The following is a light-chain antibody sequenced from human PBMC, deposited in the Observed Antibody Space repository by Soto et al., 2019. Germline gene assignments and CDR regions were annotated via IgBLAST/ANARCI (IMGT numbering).Light chain of an antibody. Sequence: ENVLTQSPGTLSLSPGERATLSCRASQSVGKYLAWYQQKPGQAPRLLIYDASNRATGIPARFSGSGSGTDFTLTISGLEPEDFAVYYCQQRSNWITFGQGTRLEIK. J-gene: IGKJ5*01. V-gene: IGKV3-11*01. CDR2: DAS. CDR3: QQRSNWIT. CDR1: QSVGKY.